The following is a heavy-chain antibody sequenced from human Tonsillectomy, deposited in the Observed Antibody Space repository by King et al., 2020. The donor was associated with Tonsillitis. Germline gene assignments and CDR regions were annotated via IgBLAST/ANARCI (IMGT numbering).Heavy chain of an antibody. V-gene: IGHV3-66*01. CDR1: GFTVSSNY. D-gene: IGHD6-13*01. CDR2: IYSGGST. Sequence: VQLVESGGGLVQPGGSLRLSCAASGFTVSSNYMNWVRQAPGKGLEWVSVIYSGGSTYYADSVKGRFTISRDNSKNTLYLQMNSLRAEDTAVYYCARRPPYRSSWCSLFWGQGTLVTVSS. J-gene: IGHJ4*02. CDR3: ARRPPYRSSWCSLF.